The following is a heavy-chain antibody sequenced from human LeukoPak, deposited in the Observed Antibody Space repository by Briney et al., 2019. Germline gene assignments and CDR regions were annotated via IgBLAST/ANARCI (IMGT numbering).Heavy chain of an antibody. CDR2: IYYSGST. D-gene: IGHD1-26*01. CDR1: GGSISSYY. Sequence: PSETLSLTCTVSGGSISSYYWSWIRQPPGKGLEWIGYIYYSGSTNYNPSLKSRVTISVDTSKNQFSLKLSSVTAADTAVYYCARARFREWELLPRTDAFDIWGQGTMVTVSS. CDR3: ARARFREWELLPRTDAFDI. V-gene: IGHV4-59*01. J-gene: IGHJ3*02.